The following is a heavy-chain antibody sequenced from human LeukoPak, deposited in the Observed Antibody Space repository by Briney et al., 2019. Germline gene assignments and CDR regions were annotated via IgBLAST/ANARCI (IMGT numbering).Heavy chain of an antibody. CDR1: GNSISSGDNY. CDR2: IYTSGST. J-gene: IGHJ6*03. D-gene: IGHD2/OR15-2a*01. CDR3: ARSESAYYMDV. Sequence: SETLSLTCTVSGNSISSGDNYWSWIRQPAGTGLEWIGRIYTSGSTNYNPSLKSRVTISVDTSKNQFSLKLSSVTAADTAVYYCARSESAYYMDVWGKGTTVTISS. V-gene: IGHV4-61*02.